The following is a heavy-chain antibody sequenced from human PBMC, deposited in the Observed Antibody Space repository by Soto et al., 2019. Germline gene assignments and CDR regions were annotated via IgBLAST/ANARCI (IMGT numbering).Heavy chain of an antibody. CDR3: ARENSYFAY. J-gene: IGHJ4*02. V-gene: IGHV1-18*01. CDR2: ISAYNANA. CDR1: GYTFRNFG. Sequence: QIQLLQSGAEVKKPGASVKVTCKASGYTFRNFGISWVRQAPGQGLEWMGWISAYNANANYAQKFQGRLTMTADTSTSTAYMELRRLRSDDTAVYYCARENSYFAYGGQGTLVTVSS.